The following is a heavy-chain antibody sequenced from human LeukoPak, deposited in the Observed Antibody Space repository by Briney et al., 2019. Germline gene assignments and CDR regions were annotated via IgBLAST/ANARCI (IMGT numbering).Heavy chain of an antibody. V-gene: IGHV4-4*07. CDR2: IYISGST. CDR1: GASISSYY. J-gene: IGHJ3*02. CDR3: ARHPYSDGFDI. Sequence: SETLSLTCTVSGASISSYYWSWIRQPAGKGLECIGRIYISGSTKYNPSLKSRVTMSIDTSKNQFSLKLNSVTAADTAVYYCARHPYSDGFDIWGQGTMVTISS. D-gene: IGHD1-1*01.